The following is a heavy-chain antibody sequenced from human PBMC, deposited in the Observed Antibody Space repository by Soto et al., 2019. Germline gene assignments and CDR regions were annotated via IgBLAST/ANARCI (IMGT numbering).Heavy chain of an antibody. V-gene: IGHV3-23*01. CDR1: GFTFRSYA. CDR2: ISGSGHSS. D-gene: IGHD3-22*01. Sequence: LRLSCEASGFTFRSYAMIWVRQAPVKGLDWVSTISGSGHSSYDADSVKGRFTTSRDNSKNTLYLRLDSLRAEDTAVYYCAKLYHYYDSSGYYSDALDIWGQGTLVTVSS. J-gene: IGHJ3*02. CDR3: AKLYHYYDSSGYYSDALDI.